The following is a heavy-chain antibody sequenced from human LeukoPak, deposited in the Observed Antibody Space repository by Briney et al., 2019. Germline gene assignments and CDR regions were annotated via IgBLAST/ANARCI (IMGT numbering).Heavy chain of an antibody. J-gene: IGHJ6*02. CDR1: GITFSSYW. V-gene: IGHV3-74*01. D-gene: IGHD3-16*01. Sequence: PSGGSLRLSCAASGITFSSYWMHWVRQASGKGLVWVSRINSDGSSTSYADSVKGRFTISRDNAKNSLYLQMSNLRAEDTAVYFCARGGGLDVWGQGATVTVSS. CDR3: ARGGGLDV. CDR2: INSDGSST.